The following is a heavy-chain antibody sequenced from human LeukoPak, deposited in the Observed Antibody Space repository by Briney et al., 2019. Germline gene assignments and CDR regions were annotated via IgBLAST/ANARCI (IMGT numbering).Heavy chain of an antibody. J-gene: IGHJ4*02. CDR3: AGDSDYGGYSMFDY. Sequence: GGSLRLSCAASGFTFSSYWMPWVRQAPGKGLVWVSRIKSDGSSTSYAGFVKGRFTISRDNAQNTLYVQMNSLRGEDTAVYYCAGDSDYGGYSMFDYWGQGALVTVSS. D-gene: IGHD4-23*01. CDR2: IKSDGSST. CDR1: GFTFSSYW. V-gene: IGHV3-74*01.